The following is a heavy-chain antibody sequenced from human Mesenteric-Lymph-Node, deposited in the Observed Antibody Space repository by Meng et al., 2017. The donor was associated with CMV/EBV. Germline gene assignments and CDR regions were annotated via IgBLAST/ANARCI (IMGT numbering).Heavy chain of an antibody. CDR3: AREWVAKNYFDY. J-gene: IGHJ4*02. V-gene: IGHV4-61*01. D-gene: IGHD2-15*01. CDR1: CGSVSSGSYY. CDR2: IYYSGST. Sequence: TVSCGSVSSGSYYWSWIRQPPGKGLEWIGYIYYSGSTTYNPSLKSRVTISVDTSKNQFSLKLSSVTAADTAVYYCAREWVAKNYFDYWGQGTLVTVSS.